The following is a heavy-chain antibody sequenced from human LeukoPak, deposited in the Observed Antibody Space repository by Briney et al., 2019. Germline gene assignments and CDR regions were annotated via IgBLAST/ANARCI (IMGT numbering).Heavy chain of an antibody. D-gene: IGHD2-21*02. CDR3: ARDRCGGADCANWFDP. CDR1: GFTFSDYG. V-gene: IGHV3-33*01. Sequence: PGGSLRLSCAASGFTFSDYGMHWVRQAPGMGLEWVAVIWYDGDKEYYADSVKGRFTISRDNSKNTLYLQMSSPRVEDTSVYFCARDRCGGADCANWFDPWGQGTLVIVSS. CDR2: IWYDGDKE. J-gene: IGHJ5*02.